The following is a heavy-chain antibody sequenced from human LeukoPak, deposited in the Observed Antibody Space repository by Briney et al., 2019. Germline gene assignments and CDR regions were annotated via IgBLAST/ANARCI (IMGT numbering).Heavy chain of an antibody. CDR1: GFTFTDYA. CDR3: TRQYSSSWVIDY. V-gene: IGHV3-49*04. J-gene: IGHJ4*02. D-gene: IGHD6-13*01. Sequence: GGSLRLSCTTSGFTFTDYALTWVRQAPGRGLEWVGFIRNKAYGGTTECAAPVKGRFTISRDDSKSIAFLQMNSLTTEDTAVYYCTRQYSSSWVIDYWGQGTLVTVSS. CDR2: IRNKAYGGTT.